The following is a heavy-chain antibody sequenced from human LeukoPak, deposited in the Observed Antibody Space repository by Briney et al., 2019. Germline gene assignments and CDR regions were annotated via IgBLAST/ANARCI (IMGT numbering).Heavy chain of an antibody. V-gene: IGHV3-21*01. J-gene: IGHJ6*02. CDR3: ARDLFVIAVNYYYGMDV. Sequence: GGSLRLSCVVSGFTFSTYSMNWVRQAPGKGLEWVSSISSSSVYIHYADSVKGRFTISRDNAKKSLYLQMNSLRAEDTAVYYCARDLFVIAVNYYYGMDVWGQGTTVTVSS. CDR1: GFTFSTYS. CDR2: ISSSSVYI. D-gene: IGHD2-21*01.